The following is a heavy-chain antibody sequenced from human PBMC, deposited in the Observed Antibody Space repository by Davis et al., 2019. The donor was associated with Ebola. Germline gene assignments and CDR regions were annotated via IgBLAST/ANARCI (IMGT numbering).Heavy chain of an antibody. Sequence: MPSETLSLTCTVSAGSISSYYWSWIRQPPGKGLEWIGYIYYSGSTNYNPSLKSRVTISVDTSKNQFSLKLSSVTAADTAVYYCARGRIGCSGGSCFNWFDPWGQGTLVTVSS. CDR1: AGSISSYY. V-gene: IGHV4-59*12. CDR3: ARGRIGCSGGSCFNWFDP. D-gene: IGHD2-15*01. J-gene: IGHJ5*02. CDR2: IYYSGST.